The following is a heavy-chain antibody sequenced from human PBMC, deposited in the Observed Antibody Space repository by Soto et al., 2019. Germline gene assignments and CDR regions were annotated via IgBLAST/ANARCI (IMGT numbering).Heavy chain of an antibody. J-gene: IGHJ4*02. CDR3: ARGNYDFWSGYSSYYFDY. CDR2: IYHSGST. CDR1: GGSISSGGYS. V-gene: IGHV4-30-2*01. D-gene: IGHD3-3*01. Sequence: SETLSLTCAVSGGSISSGGYSWSWIRQPPGKGLEWIGYIYHSGSTYYNPSLKSRVTISVDRSKNQFSLKLSSVTAADTAVYYCARGNYDFWSGYSSYYFDYWGQGTLVTVSS.